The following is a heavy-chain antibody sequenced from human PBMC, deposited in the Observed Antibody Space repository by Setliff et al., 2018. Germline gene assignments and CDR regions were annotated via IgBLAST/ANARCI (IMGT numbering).Heavy chain of an antibody. CDR3: ARRPIALAGYRKGAFDI. D-gene: IGHD6-19*01. Sequence: GASVKVSCKASGYSFSFFGITWVRQAPGQGLEWMGWVSTYNGDTNYAQKFRGRVTMTTDISTSTAYMELRTLRSDDTAVYYCARRPIALAGYRKGAFDIWGQGTMVTVSS. V-gene: IGHV1-18*01. J-gene: IGHJ3*02. CDR2: VSTYNGDT. CDR1: GYSFSFFG.